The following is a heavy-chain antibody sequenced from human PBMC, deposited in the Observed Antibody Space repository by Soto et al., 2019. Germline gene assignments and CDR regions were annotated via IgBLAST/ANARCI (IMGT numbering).Heavy chain of an antibody. CDR3: TRGPFDTTAPFY. CDR2: IFASGRT. CDR1: GGSISNDR. Sequence: PSETLSLTCTVSGGSISNDRWSWVRQPAGKGLEWIGRIFASGRTNYNPSLQSRVTMSVDTPKNQFSLTMTSLAAADTAVYYCTRGPFDTTAPFYWGQGIPVTVSS. J-gene: IGHJ4*02. D-gene: IGHD3-9*01. V-gene: IGHV4-4*07.